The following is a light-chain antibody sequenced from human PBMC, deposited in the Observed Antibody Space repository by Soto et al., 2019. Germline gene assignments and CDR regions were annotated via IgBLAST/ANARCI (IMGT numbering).Light chain of an antibody. V-gene: IGLV2-14*02. CDR1: STDFENYNL. CDR3: SSYPRSSARVV. J-gene: IGLJ2*01. CDR2: EGT. Sequence: QSVLTQPASVSGSPGQSITISCTRSSTDFENYNLVSWYQHCPDKAPKLIIYEGTKRPSEISDRFSGSESDTTASLIISGLQPEDEADYYCSSYPRSSARVVFGGQTKLTV.